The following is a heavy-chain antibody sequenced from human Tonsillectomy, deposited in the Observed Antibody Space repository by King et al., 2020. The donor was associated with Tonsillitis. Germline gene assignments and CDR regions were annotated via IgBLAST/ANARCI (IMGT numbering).Heavy chain of an antibody. CDR2: ISGSGGTT. Sequence: VKLVESGGGLVQPGGSLRLSCAASGLTFSSFAMSWVRQAPGRGLEWGSAISGSGGTTHYADSVKGRSTIYRDNTKNTLYRQMNSLRADDTAVYYCAKVIDGYYTPYCCYAMDVWGQGTTVTVSS. J-gene: IGHJ6*02. CDR3: AKVIDGYYTPYCCYAMDV. D-gene: IGHD3-3*01. CDR1: GLTFSSFA. V-gene: IGHV3-23*04.